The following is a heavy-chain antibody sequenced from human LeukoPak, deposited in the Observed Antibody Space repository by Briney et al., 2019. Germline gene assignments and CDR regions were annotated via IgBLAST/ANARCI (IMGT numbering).Heavy chain of an antibody. D-gene: IGHD4-11*01. Sequence: PGGSLRLSCAVSGFKFNTHNLNWVRQAPGKGLEWVSSISSGSKYILYADSVKGRFTVSRDNAKNSLYLQMNSLRAADTAVYYCARVRAGLQAFDTWGQGTLVTVSS. V-gene: IGHV3-21*01. CDR2: ISSGSKYI. CDR3: ARVRAGLQAFDT. J-gene: IGHJ5*02. CDR1: GFKFNTHN.